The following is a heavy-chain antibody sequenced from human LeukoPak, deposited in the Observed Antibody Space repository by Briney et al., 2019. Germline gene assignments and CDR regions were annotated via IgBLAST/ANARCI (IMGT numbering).Heavy chain of an antibody. J-gene: IGHJ5*02. Sequence: SETLSLTCSVSSDSISSDYWNWIRQPPGKGLEWIGYIYYSGSTNYNPSLKSRVTISVDTSNNQFSLKLSSVTAADTAVYYCARLSGSSRGTWFDPWGQGTLVTVSS. CDR3: ARLSGSSRGTWFDP. CDR1: SDSISSDY. D-gene: IGHD1-26*01. V-gene: IGHV4-59*08. CDR2: IYYSGST.